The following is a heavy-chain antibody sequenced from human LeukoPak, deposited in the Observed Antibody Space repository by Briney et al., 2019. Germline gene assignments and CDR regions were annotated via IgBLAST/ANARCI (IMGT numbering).Heavy chain of an antibody. V-gene: IGHV4-30-4*08. CDR1: GFTVSSNY. J-gene: IGHJ4*02. CDR2: IYYSGST. Sequence: LRLSCAASGFTVSSNYMSWVRQPPGKGLEWIGYIYYSGSTYYNPSLKSRVTISVDTSKNQFSLKLSSVTAADTAVYYCARGRENGDLDYWGQGTLVTVSS. CDR3: ARGRENGDLDY. D-gene: IGHD4-17*01.